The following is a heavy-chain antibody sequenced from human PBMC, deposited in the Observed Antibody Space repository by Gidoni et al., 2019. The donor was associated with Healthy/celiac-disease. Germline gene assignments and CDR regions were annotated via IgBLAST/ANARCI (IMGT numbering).Heavy chain of an antibody. J-gene: IGHJ4*02. CDR1: GFPFSSYA. D-gene: IGHD2-21*02. Sequence: EVQLLESGGGLVQPGGSLRLSCAASGFPFSSYAMSWVRQAPGKGLEWVSAISGSGGSTYYADSVKGRFTISRDNSKNTLYLQMNSLRAEDTAVYYCAKVPQDGGDHFDYWGQGTLVTVSS. V-gene: IGHV3-23*01. CDR2: ISGSGGST. CDR3: AKVPQDGGDHFDY.